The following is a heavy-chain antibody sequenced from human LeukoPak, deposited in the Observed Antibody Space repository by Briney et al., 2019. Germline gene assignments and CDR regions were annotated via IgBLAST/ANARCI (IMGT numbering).Heavy chain of an antibody. J-gene: IGHJ6*03. CDR2: IKQDGSEK. D-gene: IGHD6-13*01. CDR1: GFTFSSYA. CDR3: ARDLKGYSSSWYSYYYMDV. Sequence: GGSLRLSCAASGFTFSSYAMSWVRQAPGKGLEWVANIKQDGSEKYYVDSVKGRFTISRDNAKNSLYLQMNSLRAEDTAVYYCARDLKGYSSSWYSYYYMDVWGKGTTVTVSS. V-gene: IGHV3-7*01.